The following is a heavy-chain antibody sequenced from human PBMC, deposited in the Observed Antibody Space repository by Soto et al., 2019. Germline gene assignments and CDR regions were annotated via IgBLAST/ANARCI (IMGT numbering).Heavy chain of an antibody. CDR2: IKQDGSEK. CDR1: GFTFTNYG. Sequence: VQLVESGGGLVQPGGSLGLSCAASGFTFTNYGMMWVRQASGKGLEWEASIKQDGSEKFYVDSVKGRFTISRDDPKRSLYLQMKSLRAEDSALYYCATASGDFWGQGTLVSVSS. J-gene: IGHJ4*02. V-gene: IGHV3-7*01. D-gene: IGHD1-26*01. CDR3: ATASGDF.